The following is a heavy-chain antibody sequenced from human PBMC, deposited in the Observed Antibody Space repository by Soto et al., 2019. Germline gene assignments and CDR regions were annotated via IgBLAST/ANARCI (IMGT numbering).Heavy chain of an antibody. V-gene: IGHV1-18*01. Sequence: ASVKVSCKASGYTFTSYGISWVRQAPGQGLEWMGWISAYNGNTNYAQKLQGRVTMTTDTSTSTAYMELRSLRSDDTAVYYCARVVGITMIVVVTPTNNWFDPWGQGTLVTVSS. D-gene: IGHD3-22*01. CDR1: GYTFTSYG. CDR3: ARVVGITMIVVVTPTNNWFDP. J-gene: IGHJ5*02. CDR2: ISAYNGNT.